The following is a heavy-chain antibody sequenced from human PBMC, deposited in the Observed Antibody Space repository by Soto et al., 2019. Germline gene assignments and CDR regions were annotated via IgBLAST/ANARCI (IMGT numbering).Heavy chain of an antibody. V-gene: IGHV3-7*04. CDR3: ARASSSTSGGIDD. CDR2: IKQDGSEK. CDR1: AFTFRNYC. D-gene: IGHD2-2*01. J-gene: IGHJ4*02. Sequence: EVQLVESGGGLVQPGGSLRLSCAASAFTFRNYCMSWVRQAPGKGLECVAKIKQDGSEKYYVDSVKGRFTISRDNAKNSVYQHMNSLTVEDTAMYYCARASSSTSGGIDDWGQGSLVTVSS.